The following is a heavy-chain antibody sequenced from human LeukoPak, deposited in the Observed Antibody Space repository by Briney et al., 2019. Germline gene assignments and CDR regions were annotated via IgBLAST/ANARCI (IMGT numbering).Heavy chain of an antibody. Sequence: KPSETLSLTCSVSGGSISSYYWSWIRQPPGKGLEWIGYIYYSGSTNYNPSLKSRVTISVDTSKNQFSLRLSPVTAADTAVYYCARVTGYIVEDYFDYWGQGTLVTVSS. CDR2: IYYSGST. CDR3: ARVTGYIVEDYFDY. J-gene: IGHJ4*02. V-gene: IGHV4-59*01. D-gene: IGHD3-22*01. CDR1: GGSISSYY.